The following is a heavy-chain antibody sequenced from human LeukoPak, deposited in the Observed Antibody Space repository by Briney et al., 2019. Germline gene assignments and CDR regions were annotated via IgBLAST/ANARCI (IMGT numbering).Heavy chain of an antibody. CDR2: IYYSGST. V-gene: IGHV4-30-4*01. D-gene: IGHD5-18*01. Sequence: SETLSLTCTVSGGSISSGDYYWSWIRQPPGKGLEWIGYIYYSGSTYYNPSLKSRVTISVDTSKNQFPLKLSSVTAADTAVYYCARYTAGFSWFDPWGQGTLVTVSS. CDR3: ARYTAGFSWFDP. CDR1: GGSISSGDYY. J-gene: IGHJ5*02.